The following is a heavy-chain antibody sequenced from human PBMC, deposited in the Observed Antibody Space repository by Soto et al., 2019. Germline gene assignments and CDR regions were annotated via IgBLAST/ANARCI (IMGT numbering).Heavy chain of an antibody. V-gene: IGHV1-69*12. D-gene: IGHD2-15*01. CDR2: IIPIFGTA. J-gene: IGHJ6*02. CDR1: GGTFSSYA. CDR3: ARGTVVVAANSRYYYGMDV. Sequence: QVQLVQSGAEVKKPGSSVKVSCKASGGTFSSYAISWVRQAPGQGLEWMGGIIPIFGTANYAQKFQGRVTITADEPTSTAYMELSSLRPEDTAVYYCARGTVVVAANSRYYYGMDVWGQGTTVTVSS.